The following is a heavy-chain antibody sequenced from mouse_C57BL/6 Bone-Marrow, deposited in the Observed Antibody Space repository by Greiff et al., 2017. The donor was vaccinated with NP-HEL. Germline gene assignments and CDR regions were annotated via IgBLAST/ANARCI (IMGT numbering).Heavy chain of an antibody. Sequence: EVMLVESGGDLVKPGGSLKLSCAASGFTFSSYGMSWVRQTPDKRLEWVATISSGGSYTYYPDSVKGRFTISRDNAKNTLYLQMSSLKSEDTAMYYCARRYSKDAMDYWGQGTSVTVSS. CDR1: GFTFSSYG. CDR3: ARRYSKDAMDY. D-gene: IGHD2-5*01. V-gene: IGHV5-6*02. J-gene: IGHJ4*01. CDR2: ISSGGSYT.